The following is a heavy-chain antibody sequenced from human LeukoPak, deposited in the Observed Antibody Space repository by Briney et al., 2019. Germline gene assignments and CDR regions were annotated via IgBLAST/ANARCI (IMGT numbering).Heavy chain of an antibody. D-gene: IGHD2-15*01. V-gene: IGHV4-4*09. J-gene: IGHJ4*02. Sequence: SETLSLTCAVSGDSISSYYWSWIRQPPGKGLEWLAYIYASGSTDYNPSLRSRVTISVDTSKNQISLKLSSVTAADTAVYYCARGGSALFDSWGQGTLVTVSS. CDR1: GDSISSYY. CDR2: IYASGST. CDR3: ARGGSALFDS.